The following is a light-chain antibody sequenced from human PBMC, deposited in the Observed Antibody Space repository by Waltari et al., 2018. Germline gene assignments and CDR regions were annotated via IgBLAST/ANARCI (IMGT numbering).Light chain of an antibody. Sequence: RASQSLTKRYLAWYQQKPGQAPSLLIYGASSRAACIPYRFSGSGSGTDFTLTISRLEPEDFAVYYCQQYGSSVLYTFGQGTKLEIK. CDR1: QSLTKRY. CDR3: QQYGSSVLYT. CDR2: GAS. V-gene: IGKV3-20*01. J-gene: IGKJ2*01.